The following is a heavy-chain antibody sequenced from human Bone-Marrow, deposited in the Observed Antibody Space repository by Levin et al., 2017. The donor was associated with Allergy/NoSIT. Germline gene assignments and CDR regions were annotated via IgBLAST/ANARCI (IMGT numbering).Heavy chain of an antibody. CDR3: VRGGYTSAWDFEH. V-gene: IGHV3-21*01. J-gene: IGHJ4*02. CDR2: ISSSSTHI. CDR1: GFSFSSYP. Sequence: PGGSLRLSCEASGFSFSSYPMNWVRQAPGKGLEWVSSISSSSTHIFYADSIKGRFTISRDNAKNSLFLQMDSLRSEDKGLYYCVRGGYTSAWDFEHWGQGTLVTVSS. D-gene: IGHD6-19*01.